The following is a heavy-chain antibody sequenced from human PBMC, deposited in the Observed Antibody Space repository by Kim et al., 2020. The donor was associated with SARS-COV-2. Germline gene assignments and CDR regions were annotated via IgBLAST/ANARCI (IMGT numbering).Heavy chain of an antibody. V-gene: IGHV4-34*01. CDR2: INHSGST. D-gene: IGHD3-10*01. CDR1: GGSFSGYY. J-gene: IGHJ4*02. Sequence: SETLSLTCAVYGGSFSGYYWSWIRQPPGKGLEWIGEINHSGSTNYNPSLKSRVTISVDTSKNQFSLKLSSVTAADTAVYYCARGGVRGWGVARVYFDYWGQGTLVTVSS. CDR3: ARGGVRGWGVARVYFDY.